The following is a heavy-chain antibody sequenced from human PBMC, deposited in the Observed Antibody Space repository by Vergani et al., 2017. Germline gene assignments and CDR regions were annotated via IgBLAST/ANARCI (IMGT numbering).Heavy chain of an antibody. Sequence: VQLVESGGGLVKPGGSLRLSCAASGFTFSNAWMSWVRQAPGKGLEWVSYISSSGSTIYYADSVKGRFPISRDNAKNSLYLQMNSLRAEDTAVYYCAREEAAAGTGAFDIWGQGTMVTVSS. CDR2: ISSSGSTI. CDR3: AREEAAAGTGAFDI. CDR1: GFTFSNAW. D-gene: IGHD6-13*01. V-gene: IGHV3-11*01. J-gene: IGHJ3*02.